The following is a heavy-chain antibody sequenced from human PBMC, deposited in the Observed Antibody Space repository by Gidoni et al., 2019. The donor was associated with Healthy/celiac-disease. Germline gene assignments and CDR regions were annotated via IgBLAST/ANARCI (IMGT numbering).Heavy chain of an antibody. J-gene: IGHJ4*02. CDR1: GYTFTSYY. CDR3: AREFMYSSSWYGLGY. Sequence: QVQLVQSGAEVKKPGASVKVSCKASGYTFTSYYMHWVRQAPGQGLEWMGIINHSGGSTSYAQKFHGRVTMTRDTSTSTVYMELSSLRSEDTAVYYCAREFMYSSSWYGLGYWGQGTLVTVSS. D-gene: IGHD6-13*01. V-gene: IGHV1-46*01. CDR2: INHSGGST.